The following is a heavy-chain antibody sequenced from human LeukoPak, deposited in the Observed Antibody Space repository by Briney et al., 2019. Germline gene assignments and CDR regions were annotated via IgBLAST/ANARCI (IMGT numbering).Heavy chain of an antibody. CDR1: RGSVSSSTYY. CDR3: TAEKNGSPHY. J-gene: IGHJ4*02. V-gene: IGHV4-39*07. CDR2: IYYTGST. D-gene: IGHD2-8*01. Sequence: PSETLSLTCTVSRGSVSSSTYYWRWVRQPPGKRLEWIASIYYTGSTYYNPSLKSRVTISLDMSKNEFFLTMTSVTAADTAVYFCTAEKNGSPHYWGQGTQVTVSS.